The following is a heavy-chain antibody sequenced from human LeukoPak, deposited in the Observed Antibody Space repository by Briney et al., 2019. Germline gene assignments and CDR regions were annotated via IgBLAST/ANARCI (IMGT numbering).Heavy chain of an antibody. D-gene: IGHD1-1*01. CDR2: TYYRSNWYN. Sequence: SQTLSLTCAISRDSVSSNSAAWNWIRQSPSRGLEWLGRTYYRSNWYNDYAVSVKSPITINPYTSNNHFSLQLNSVTPEDTAVYYCEREVSDDVYYYYYGMEVWGQGTRVTVS. J-gene: IGHJ6*02. V-gene: IGHV6-1*01. CDR1: RDSVSSNSAA. CDR3: EREVSDDVYYYYYGMEV.